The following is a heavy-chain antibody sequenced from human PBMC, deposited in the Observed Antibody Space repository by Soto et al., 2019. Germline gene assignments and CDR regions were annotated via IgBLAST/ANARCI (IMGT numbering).Heavy chain of an antibody. D-gene: IGHD3-22*01. J-gene: IGHJ4*02. V-gene: IGHV1-8*01. CDR3: ARGMGDSYYESSGSGHY. Sequence: PVKGSCKASGYTFTSYDINWVRQAPGQGLEWMGWMNPNSGNTGYAQKFQGRVTMTRNTSISTAYKELSSLRSEDTAEYYCARGMGDSYYESSGSGHYCGQGTLVTVSP. CDR2: MNPNSGNT. CDR1: GYTFTSYD.